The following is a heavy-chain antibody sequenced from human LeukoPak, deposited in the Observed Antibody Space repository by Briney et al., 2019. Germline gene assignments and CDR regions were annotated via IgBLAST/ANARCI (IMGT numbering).Heavy chain of an antibody. CDR3: ARDPGVPAANDAFDI. CDR1: GGSMTSRNC. CDR2: IFHSGNT. D-gene: IGHD2-2*01. J-gene: IGHJ3*02. V-gene: IGHV4-4*02. Sequence: MASETLSLTCAVSGGSMTSRNCWTWVRQPPGKGLEWIGEIFHSGNTNSNPSLKSRVTISVDTSKNQFSLKLSSVTAADTAVYYCARDPGVPAANDAFDIWGQGTMVTVSS.